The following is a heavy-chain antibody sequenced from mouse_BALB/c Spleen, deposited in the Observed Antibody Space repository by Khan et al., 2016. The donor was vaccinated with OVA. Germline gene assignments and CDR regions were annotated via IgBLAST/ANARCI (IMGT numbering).Heavy chain of an antibody. J-gene: IGHJ3*01. D-gene: IGHD2-13*01. Sequence: EVQLKQSGPELMKPGASVKISCKASGYSFTNYYIHWVKQSHGQSLEWIGYIDPFNGGTNYNQKFKGTATLTVDKSSSTAYMHLSSLTSEDSAVYYCTRLGTTGWFAYWGQGTLVTVSA. V-gene: IGHV1S135*01. CDR1: GYSFTNYY. CDR2: IDPFNGGT. CDR3: TRLGTTGWFAY.